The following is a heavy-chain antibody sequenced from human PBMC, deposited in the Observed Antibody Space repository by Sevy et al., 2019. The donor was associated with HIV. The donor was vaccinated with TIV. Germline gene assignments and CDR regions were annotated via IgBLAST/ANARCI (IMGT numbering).Heavy chain of an antibody. D-gene: IGHD1-1*01. CDR1: GFTFSTYA. Sequence: GGSLRLSCAASGFTFSTYAMSWVRQAPGKGLEWVSTIRAGGDNTYTADSVRGRFTISRDNSQNMVYLQMNSLRVEDTAIYSCATWNGVDWLGPFDFWGQGTLVTVSS. CDR3: ATWNGVDWLGPFDF. J-gene: IGHJ4*02. V-gene: IGHV3-23*01. CDR2: IRAGGDNT.